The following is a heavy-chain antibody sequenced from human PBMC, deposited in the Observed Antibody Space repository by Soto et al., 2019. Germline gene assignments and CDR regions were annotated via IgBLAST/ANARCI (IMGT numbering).Heavy chain of an antibody. CDR1: GGSFSGYY. J-gene: IGHJ4*02. Sequence: SETLSLTCAVYGGSFSGYYWSWIRQPPGKGLEWIGEINHSGSTNYNPSLKSRVTISVDTSKNQFSLKLSSVTAADAAVYYCARGRTGGYWGQGTLVTVSS. CDR3: ARGRTGGY. CDR2: INHSGST. V-gene: IGHV4-34*01.